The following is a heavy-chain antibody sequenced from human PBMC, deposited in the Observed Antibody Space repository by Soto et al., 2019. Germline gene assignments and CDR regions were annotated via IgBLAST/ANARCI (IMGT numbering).Heavy chain of an antibody. J-gene: IGHJ6*02. D-gene: IGHD1-26*01. CDR2: FDPEDGET. CDR3: APERLGAAEYYGMDV. CDR1: GYTLTELS. Sequence: QVQLVQSGAEVKKPGASVKVSCKVSGYTLTELSMHWVRQAPGKGLEWMGGFDPEDGETIYAQKFQGRVTMTEYTYTDTAYMELSSLRSEDKAVYYCAPERLGAAEYYGMDVWGQGSTVTVSS. V-gene: IGHV1-24*01.